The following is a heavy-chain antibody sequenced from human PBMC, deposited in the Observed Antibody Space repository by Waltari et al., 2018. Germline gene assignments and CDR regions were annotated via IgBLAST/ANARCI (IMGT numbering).Heavy chain of an antibody. CDR1: GGSFSGYY. CDR2: INHSGST. CDR3: ARKNPAHDYVWGSYRPVRVFDY. J-gene: IGHJ4*02. Sequence: QVQLQQWGAGLLKPSETLSLTCAVYGGSFSGYYWSWIRQPPGKGLEWIGEINHSGSTNYNPSLKSRVTISVDTSKNQFSLKLSSVTAADTAVYYCARKNPAHDYVWGSYRPVRVFDYWGQGTLVTVSS. V-gene: IGHV4-34*01. D-gene: IGHD3-16*02.